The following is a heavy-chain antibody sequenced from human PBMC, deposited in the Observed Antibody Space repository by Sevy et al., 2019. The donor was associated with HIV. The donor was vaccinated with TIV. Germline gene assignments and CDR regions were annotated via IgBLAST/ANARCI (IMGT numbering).Heavy chain of an antibody. CDR2: ISGSGTRT. V-gene: IGHV3-23*01. CDR3: AEGGGGHYDPDEIGYYFYYYNMDV. J-gene: IGHJ6*03. D-gene: IGHD3-22*01. CDR1: GFSFDSYG. Sequence: GGSLRLSCAVSGFSFDSYGMTWVRQAPGKGLEWVSGISGSGTRTYYADSVKGRFSISRDNSKNSLYLQMNSLRSEDTALYYCAEGGGGHYDPDEIGYYFYYYNMDVWGKGTTVTVSS.